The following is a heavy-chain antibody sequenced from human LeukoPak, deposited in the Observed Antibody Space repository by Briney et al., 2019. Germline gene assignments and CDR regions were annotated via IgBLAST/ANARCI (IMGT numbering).Heavy chain of an antibody. CDR3: ARHLLGYCSGGNCYYFDF. CDR1: GGSISSTTYY. D-gene: IGHD2-15*01. J-gene: IGHJ4*02. Sequence: SETLSLTCTVSGGSISSTTYYWGWIRQPPGKGLEWIGSSYYSGSTYYNPSLKSRVTISVDTSKNQFSLKLSSVTAADTAVYYCARHLLGYCSGGNCYYFDFWGQGTLVTVSS. CDR2: SYYSGST. V-gene: IGHV4-39*01.